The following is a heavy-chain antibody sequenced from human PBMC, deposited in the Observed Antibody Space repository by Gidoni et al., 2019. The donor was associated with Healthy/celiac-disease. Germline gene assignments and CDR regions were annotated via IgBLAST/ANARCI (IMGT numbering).Heavy chain of an antibody. V-gene: IGHV3-48*02. D-gene: IGHD4-17*01. J-gene: IGHJ6*03. Sequence: EVQLVESGGGLVQPGGSLRLSCAASGFTFSSYIMNWVRQAPGKGLEWVSYISSSSSTIYYTDSVKGRFTISRDNAKNSLYLQMNSLRDEDTAVYYCARGPTVTTNYYYYMDVWGKGTTVTVSS. CDR2: ISSSSSTI. CDR3: ARGPTVTTNYYYYMDV. CDR1: GFTFSSYI.